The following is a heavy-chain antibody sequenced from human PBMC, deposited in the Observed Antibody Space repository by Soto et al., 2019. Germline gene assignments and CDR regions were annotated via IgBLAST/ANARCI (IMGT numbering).Heavy chain of an antibody. J-gene: IGHJ6*02. Sequence: QVQLVQSGAELKKPGASVKVSCKASGYTFTNYGISWVRQAPGQGLEWMGWINTYHGNTKYAQKVQGRVTMTKDTSTSTAYMELTSLRSDDTAVYYWARSPGYSASWGYFYYGMKIWGQGTTVIVSS. CDR1: GYTFTNYG. D-gene: IGHD6-13*01. CDR3: ARSPGYSASWGYFYYGMKI. V-gene: IGHV1-18*01. CDR2: INTYHGNT.